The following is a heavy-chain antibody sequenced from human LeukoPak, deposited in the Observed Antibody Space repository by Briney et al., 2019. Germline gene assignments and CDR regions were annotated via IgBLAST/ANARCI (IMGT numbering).Heavy chain of an antibody. D-gene: IGHD6-25*01. J-gene: IGHJ4*02. V-gene: IGHV3-23*01. CDR1: GLTFTNYA. CDR2: ISGSGGST. CDR3: AKGGLAGRPDY. Sequence: GGALRLSCAASGLTFTNYAMSWVRQATGKGLEWVSAISGSGGSTYYADSVKGRFTISRDNSKNTLYLQMNSLRAEDTAVYYCAKGGLAGRPDYWGQGTLVTVSS.